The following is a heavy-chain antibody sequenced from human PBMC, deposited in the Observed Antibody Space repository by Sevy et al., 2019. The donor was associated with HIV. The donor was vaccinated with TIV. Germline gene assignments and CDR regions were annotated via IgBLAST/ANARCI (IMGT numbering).Heavy chain of an antibody. V-gene: IGHV3-48*01. Sequence: GGSLRLSCAASGFTFSSYSMNWVRQAPGKGLEWVSYISSSSSTIYYADSVKGRFTISRDNAKNSLYLQMNSLRAEDTAVYYCARTGPPGYYYDCSGSDYWGQGTLVTVSS. CDR3: ARTGPPGYYYDCSGSDY. J-gene: IGHJ4*02. CDR2: ISSSSSTI. CDR1: GFTFSSYS. D-gene: IGHD3-22*01.